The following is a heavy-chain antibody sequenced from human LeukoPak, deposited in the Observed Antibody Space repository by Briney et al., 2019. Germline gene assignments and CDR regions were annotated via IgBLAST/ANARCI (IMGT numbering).Heavy chain of an antibody. CDR3: ARDAVATGIGSFDI. CDR1: GGSIISGYYY. CDR2: LYYSGGT. J-gene: IGHJ3*02. D-gene: IGHD6-19*01. Sequence: SETLSLTCTVSGGSIISGYYYWGWIRQPPGKGLEWIGFLYYSGGTNYNPSLESRVTISLDTSKNQLSLKLTSVTAADTAVYFCARDAVATGIGSFDIWGQGTLVTVSS. V-gene: IGHV4-61*01.